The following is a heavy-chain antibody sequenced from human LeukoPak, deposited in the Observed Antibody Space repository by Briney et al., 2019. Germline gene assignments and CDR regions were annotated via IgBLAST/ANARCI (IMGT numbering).Heavy chain of an antibody. Sequence: SETLSLTCTVSGGSISSSSYYWGWIRQPPGKGLEWIGSIYYSGSTYYNPSLKSRVTISVDTSKNQFSLKLSSVTAADTAVYYCAREDIEMATNPPVDYWGQGTLVTVSS. D-gene: IGHD5-24*01. CDR3: AREDIEMATNPPVDY. J-gene: IGHJ4*02. V-gene: IGHV4-39*02. CDR1: GGSISSSSYY. CDR2: IYYSGST.